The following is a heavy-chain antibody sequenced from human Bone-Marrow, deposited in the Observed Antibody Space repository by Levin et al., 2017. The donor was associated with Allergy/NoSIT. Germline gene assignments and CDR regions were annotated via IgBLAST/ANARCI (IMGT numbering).Heavy chain of an antibody. D-gene: IGHD3-9*01. V-gene: IGHV1-2*02. CDR1: GYTFTGYY. CDR3: ARAPNSQLRYFDWLLNMDV. Sequence: ASVKVSCKASGYTFTGYYMHWVRQAPGQGLEWMGWINPNSGGTNYAQKFQGRVTMTRDTSISTAYMELSRLRSDDTAVYYCARAPNSQLRYFDWLLNMDVWGKGTTVTVSS. J-gene: IGHJ6*03. CDR2: INPNSGGT.